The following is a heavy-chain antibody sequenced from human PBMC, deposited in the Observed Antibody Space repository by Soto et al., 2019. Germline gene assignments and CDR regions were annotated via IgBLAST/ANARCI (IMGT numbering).Heavy chain of an antibody. Sequence: PGGSLRLSCAASGFTFDDYAMHWVRQAPGKGLEWVSGISWNSGSIGYADSVKGRFTISRDNAKNSLYLQMNSLRAEDTALYYCAKDNRYYDFWSGYYQYGMDVRGQGTTVTVSS. CDR2: ISWNSGSI. D-gene: IGHD3-3*01. CDR3: AKDNRYYDFWSGYYQYGMDV. V-gene: IGHV3-9*01. CDR1: GFTFDDYA. J-gene: IGHJ6*02.